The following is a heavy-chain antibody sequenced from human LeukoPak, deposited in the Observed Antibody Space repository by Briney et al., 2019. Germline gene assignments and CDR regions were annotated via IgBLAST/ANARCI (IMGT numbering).Heavy chain of an antibody. Sequence: GASVKVSCKASGYTFTGYYMHWVRQAPGQGLEWMGWINPNSGGTNYAQKFQGRVTMTRDTSISTAYMELSRLRSDDTAVYYCARAGPRAANWFDPWGQGTLVTVSS. D-gene: IGHD6-13*01. J-gene: IGHJ5*02. V-gene: IGHV1-2*02. CDR1: GYTFTGYY. CDR3: ARAGPRAANWFDP. CDR2: INPNSGGT.